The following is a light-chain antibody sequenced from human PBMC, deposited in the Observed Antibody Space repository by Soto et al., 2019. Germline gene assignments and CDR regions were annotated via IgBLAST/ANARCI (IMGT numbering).Light chain of an antibody. J-gene: IGLJ3*02. Sequence: QSALTQPASVSGSPGQSITISCPGTSSDVGGYNYVSWYQQHPGKAPKFLIYAVTNRPSGVSHRFSGSKSGNTASLTISGLQAEDEADYYCSSYTNINTWVFGGGTKLTVL. CDR1: SSDVGGYNY. CDR3: SSYTNINTWV. CDR2: AVT. V-gene: IGLV2-14*01.